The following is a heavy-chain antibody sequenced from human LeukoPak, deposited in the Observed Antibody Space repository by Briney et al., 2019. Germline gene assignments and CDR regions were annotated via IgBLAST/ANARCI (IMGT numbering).Heavy chain of an antibody. D-gene: IGHD3-10*01. CDR3: AREQGGKRLWFGELLPYYFDY. Sequence: PSETLSLTCTVAGGSISSGGYYWSWIRQLPGKGLEWIGYIYYSGSTYYNPSLKSRVTISVDKSKNQFSLKLSSVTAADTAVYYCAREQGGKRLWFGELLPYYFDYWGQGTLVTVSS. J-gene: IGHJ4*02. V-gene: IGHV4-31*03. CDR1: GGSISSGGYY. CDR2: IYYSGST.